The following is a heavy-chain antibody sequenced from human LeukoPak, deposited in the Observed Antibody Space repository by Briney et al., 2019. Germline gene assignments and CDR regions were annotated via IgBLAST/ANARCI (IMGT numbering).Heavy chain of an antibody. CDR1: GGSISSSSYY. J-gene: IGHJ4*02. D-gene: IGHD1-26*01. Sequence: SETLSLTCTVSGGSISSSSYYWGWIRQPPGKGLEWIGSIYYSGSTYYNPSLKSRVTISVDTSKNQFSLKLSSVTAADTAVYYCARPIVGANWHYFDYWGQGTLVTVSS. CDR3: ARPIVGANWHYFDY. V-gene: IGHV4-39*01. CDR2: IYYSGST.